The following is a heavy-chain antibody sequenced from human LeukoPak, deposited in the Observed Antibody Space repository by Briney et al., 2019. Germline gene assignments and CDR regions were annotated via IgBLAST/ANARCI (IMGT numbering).Heavy chain of an antibody. CDR1: GFTFSYSS. J-gene: IGHJ4*02. CDR3: ARDYNWAFDY. D-gene: IGHD5-24*01. Sequence: GGSLRHSRADSGFTFSYSSMNWVRQAPGKGLEWASYTSGPGSPIDYADPVKGRFTISRDNAKKSLFLQMDSLRDEETAVYYWARDYNWAFDYWGQGTPVTVSS. CDR2: TSGPGSPI. V-gene: IGHV3-48*02.